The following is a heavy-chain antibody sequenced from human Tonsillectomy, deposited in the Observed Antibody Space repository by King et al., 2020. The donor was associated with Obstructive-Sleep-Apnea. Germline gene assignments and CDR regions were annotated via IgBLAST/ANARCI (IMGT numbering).Heavy chain of an antibody. J-gene: IGHJ4*02. CDR3: ARDRVGRDGYNRFDY. V-gene: IGHV4-59*01. Sequence: QLQESGPGLVKPSETLSLTCTVSGGSINSYYWSWIRQTPGKGLEWIGYISYSGSTNYNPSLKSCVTISVDTSKNQFSLKLSSVTAADTAVYYCARDRVGRDGYNRFDYWGQGTLVTVSS. CDR2: ISYSGST. D-gene: IGHD5-24*01. CDR1: GGSINSYY.